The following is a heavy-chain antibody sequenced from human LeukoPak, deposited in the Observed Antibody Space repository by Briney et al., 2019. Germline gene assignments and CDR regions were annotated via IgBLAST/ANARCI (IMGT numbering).Heavy chain of an antibody. J-gene: IGHJ4*02. CDR2: INQGGSDK. CDR1: GFTFSGHL. Sequence: GGSLRLSCAASGFTFSGHLMSWVRQAPGKGLEWVANINQGGSDKYYVDSVKGRFTISRDNANNLLYLQMNSLRGEDTAVYYCTRHRSRAEDDWGQGTLVTVSS. CDR3: TRHRSRAEDD. V-gene: IGHV3-7*01. D-gene: IGHD1-14*01.